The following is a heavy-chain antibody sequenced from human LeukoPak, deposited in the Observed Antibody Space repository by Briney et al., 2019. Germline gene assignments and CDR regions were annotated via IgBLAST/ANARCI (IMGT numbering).Heavy chain of an antibody. CDR2: MYTDGGL. CDR3: ARDRGFTVARGVPSWFDP. J-gene: IGHJ5*02. CDR1: GYSISSGGYF. Sequence: SETLSLTCTVSGYSISSGGYFWSWIRQPAGEGLEWIGRMYTDGGLSYNPSHKSRVAISMDTSKNQFSLKLTSVSAADTAVYYCARDRGFTVARGVPSWFDPWGQGTLVTVSS. D-gene: IGHD3-10*01. V-gene: IGHV4-61*02.